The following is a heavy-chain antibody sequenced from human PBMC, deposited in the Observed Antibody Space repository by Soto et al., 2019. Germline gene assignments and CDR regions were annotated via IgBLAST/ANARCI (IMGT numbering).Heavy chain of an antibody. CDR3: ASSYSNYALIDYYYYGMDV. D-gene: IGHD4-4*01. V-gene: IGHV1-3*01. J-gene: IGHJ6*02. Sequence: ASVKVSCKASGYTFTSYAMHWVRQAPGQRLEWMGWINAGNGNTKYSQKFQGRVTITRDTSASTAYMELSSLRSEDTAVYYCASSYSNYALIDYYYYGMDVWGQGSTVTVSS. CDR1: GYTFTSYA. CDR2: INAGNGNT.